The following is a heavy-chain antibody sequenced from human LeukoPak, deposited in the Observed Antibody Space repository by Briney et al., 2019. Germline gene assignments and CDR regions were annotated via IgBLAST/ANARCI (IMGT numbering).Heavy chain of an antibody. CDR2: IYYSGST. J-gene: IGHJ5*02. D-gene: IGHD7-27*01. Sequence: SETLSLTCTVSGGSISSSNYYWDWSRQPPGKGLEWIGDIYYSGSTYYNPSLKSRVTISVETSKNQFSLKLSAVTAADTAVYYCARRSTGVGMGWFDPWGQGTLVIVSS. CDR3: ARRSTGVGMGWFDP. CDR1: GGSISSSNYY. V-gene: IGHV4-39*01.